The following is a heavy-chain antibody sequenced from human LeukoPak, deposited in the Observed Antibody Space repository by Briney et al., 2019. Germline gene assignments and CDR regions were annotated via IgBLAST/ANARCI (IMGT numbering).Heavy chain of an antibody. CDR2: ISSNGGST. D-gene: IGHD6-19*01. CDR1: GFTFSSYA. J-gene: IGHJ4*02. CDR3: ARDSSGWYGVPNY. Sequence: GGSLRLSCAASGFTFSSYAMHWVRQAPGKGLEYVSAISSNGGSTYYANSVKGRFTISRDNSKNTLYLQMNSLRAEDTAVYYCARDSSGWYGVPNYWGQGTLVTVSS. V-gene: IGHV3-64*01.